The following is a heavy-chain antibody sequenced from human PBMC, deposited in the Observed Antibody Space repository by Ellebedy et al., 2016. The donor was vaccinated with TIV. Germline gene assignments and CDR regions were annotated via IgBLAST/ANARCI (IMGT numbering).Heavy chain of an antibody. V-gene: IGHV3-23*01. D-gene: IGHD6-13*01. Sequence: GESLKISCVASGFTFSSYAMSWVRQAPGKGLDWVSAISGTGSSTTHYADSVKGRFTISRDNSKNTLYLQMNSLRAEDTAVYYCARRGLAAGGTLLYYWGQGTLVTVSS. J-gene: IGHJ4*02. CDR3: ARRGLAAGGTLLYY. CDR1: GFTFSSYA. CDR2: ISGTGSSTT.